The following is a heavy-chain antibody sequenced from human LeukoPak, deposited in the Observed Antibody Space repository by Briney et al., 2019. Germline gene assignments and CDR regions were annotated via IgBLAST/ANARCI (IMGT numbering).Heavy chain of an antibody. CDR3: ARLSSDLSHFDY. CDR1: GGSISGSKW. D-gene: IGHD3-16*02. CDR2: ISHSGSI. V-gene: IGHV4-4*02. Sequence: SETLSLTCVVSGGSISGSKWWSWVHQAPGKGLEWIGEISHSGSINYNPSFASRVTISVDKSKNQFSLSLTSVTAADTAMYYCARLSSDLSHFDYWAHGTLASVSS. J-gene: IGHJ4*01.